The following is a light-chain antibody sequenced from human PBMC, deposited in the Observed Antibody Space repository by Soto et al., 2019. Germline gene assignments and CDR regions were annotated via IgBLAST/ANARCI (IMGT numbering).Light chain of an antibody. V-gene: IGKV1-8*01. J-gene: IGKJ1*01. CDR1: QGISSY. CDR3: QQYYSYPA. CDR2: AAS. Sequence: AIRMTQSPSSLSASTGDRVTITCRASQGISSYLAWYQQKPGKAPKLLIYAASTLQSGVPSRFSGSGSGTDFNITISCLQSEDFATYFCQQYYSYPACGQGTKVEIK.